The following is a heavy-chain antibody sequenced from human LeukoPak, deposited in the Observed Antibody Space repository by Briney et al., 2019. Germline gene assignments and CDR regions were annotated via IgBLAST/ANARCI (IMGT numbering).Heavy chain of an antibody. D-gene: IGHD2-21*02. CDR3: ARRSGGDQYFDY. J-gene: IGHJ4*02. CDR2: IYYSGST. V-gene: IGHV4-59*01. Sequence: SETLSLTCTVSGDSISNYYWSWIRQPPGKGLEWIGYIYYSGSTNYNSSLKSRVTISVDTSKNQFSLKLSSVTAADTALYYCARRSGGDQYFDYWGQGTLVTVSS. CDR1: GDSISNYY.